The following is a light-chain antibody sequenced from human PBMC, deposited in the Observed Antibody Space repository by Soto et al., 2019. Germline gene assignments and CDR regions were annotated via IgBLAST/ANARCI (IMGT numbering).Light chain of an antibody. V-gene: IGLV2-8*01. J-gene: IGLJ1*01. CDR1: SSDVGGYNY. CDR2: EVI. CDR3: SSYAGSDSNYD. Sequence: QSALTQPPSASGSPGQSVTISCTGTSSDVGGYNYVSWYQQHPGKAPKLMIYEVIKRPSGVPDRFSGSKSGNTASLTVSGLQADDEADYYCSSYAGSDSNYDFGTGTKLTVL.